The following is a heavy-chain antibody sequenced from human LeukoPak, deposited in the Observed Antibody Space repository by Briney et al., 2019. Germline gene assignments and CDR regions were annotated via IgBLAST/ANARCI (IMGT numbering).Heavy chain of an antibody. CDR1: GGSISGSISSYY. CDR3: ARVTRQIDGYNFIDY. Sequence: KPSETLSLTCTVSGGSISGSISSYYWNWIRQPPGKGLEWIGYIYYSGSTNYNPSLKSRVTISVDTSKNQFSLKMTSVTAADTAVYYCARVTRQIDGYNFIDYWGQGTLVTVSS. CDR2: IYYSGST. D-gene: IGHD5-24*01. J-gene: IGHJ4*02. V-gene: IGHV4-61*01.